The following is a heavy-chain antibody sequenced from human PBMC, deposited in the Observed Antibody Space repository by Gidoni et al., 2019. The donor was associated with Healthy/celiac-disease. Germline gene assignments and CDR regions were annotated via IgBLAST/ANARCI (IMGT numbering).Heavy chain of an antibody. V-gene: IGHV3-15*01. CDR3: TTDGGGFFFFDY. CDR1: GFTFSHGW. D-gene: IGHD3-16*01. CDR2: IKSKTDGGTT. Sequence: EVKLVASGGGWVKPGGSLRLSCAASGFTFSHGWMSWVRQAPGKGLEWVGRIKSKTDGGTTDYAASVKGRFTISRDDSKNTLYLQMNSLKTEDTAVYYCTTDGGGFFFFDYWGQGTLVTVSS. J-gene: IGHJ4*02.